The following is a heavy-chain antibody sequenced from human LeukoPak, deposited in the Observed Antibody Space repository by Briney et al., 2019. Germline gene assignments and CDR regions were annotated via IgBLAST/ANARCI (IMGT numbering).Heavy chain of an antibody. D-gene: IGHD5-12*01. V-gene: IGHV4-59*01. CDR1: GGSISSYY. CDR2: IYYSGST. J-gene: IGHJ4*02. CDR3: ARDGYSGSDAL. Sequence: HSETLSLTCTVSGGSISSYYWSWIRQPPGKGLEWVGYIYYSGSTNYNPSLKSRVTISVDTSKNQFSLKLSSVTAADTAVYYCARDGYSGSDALWGQGTLVTVSS.